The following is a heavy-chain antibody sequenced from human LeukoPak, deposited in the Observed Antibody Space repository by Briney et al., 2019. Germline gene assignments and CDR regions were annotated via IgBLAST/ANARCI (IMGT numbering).Heavy chain of an antibody. V-gene: IGHV4-31*03. CDR3: ARCPRGLITIVRGVPPSWFDP. Sequence: SETLSLSCTVSGGSISSGGYYWSWIRQHPGQGLVGIGYIYYSRSTYYNPSLKSRVTISVHTSKNKFSLKLSSVTAADTAVYYCARCPRGLITIVRGVPPSWFDPWGQGTLVTVSS. CDR1: GGSISSGGYY. D-gene: IGHD3-10*01. J-gene: IGHJ5*02. CDR2: IYYSRST.